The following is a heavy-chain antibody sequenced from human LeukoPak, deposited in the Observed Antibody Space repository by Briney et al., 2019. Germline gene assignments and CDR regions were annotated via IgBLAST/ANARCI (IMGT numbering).Heavy chain of an antibody. CDR2: INFDGSST. CDR3: ARERYSGGWYYFDY. J-gene: IGHJ4*02. Sequence: PGGSLRLSCAASGFTFSSYWMHWVRQAPGKGLVWVSRINFDGSSTNYADSVKGRFTISRGNAKNTLYLQMNSLRAEDTAVYYCARERYSGGWYYFDYWGQGTLVTVSS. V-gene: IGHV3-74*01. CDR1: GFTFSSYW. D-gene: IGHD6-19*01.